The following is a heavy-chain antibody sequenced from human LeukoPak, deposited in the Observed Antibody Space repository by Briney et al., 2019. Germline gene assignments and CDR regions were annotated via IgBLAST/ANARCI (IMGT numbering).Heavy chain of an antibody. V-gene: IGHV1-69*05. Sequence: SVKVSCKASGGIFSSYAISWVRQAPGQGLEWMGGIIPIFGTANYAQKFQGRVTITTDESTSTAYMELSSLRSEDTAVYYCARDRGYCSSTSCYRVNYFDYWGQGTLVTVSS. D-gene: IGHD2-2*01. CDR3: ARDRGYCSSTSCYRVNYFDY. CDR1: GGIFSSYA. CDR2: IIPIFGTA. J-gene: IGHJ4*02.